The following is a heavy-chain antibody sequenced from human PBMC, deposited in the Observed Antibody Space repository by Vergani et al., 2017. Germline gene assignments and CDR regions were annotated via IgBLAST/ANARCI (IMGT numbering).Heavy chain of an antibody. J-gene: IGHJ4*02. D-gene: IGHD2-2*01. V-gene: IGHV3-9*01. Sequence: EVQLVESGGGLVQPGRSLRLSCAASGFTFDDYAMHWVRQAPGKGLEWVSGISWNSGSIGYADSVKGRFTISRDNAKNSLYLQMNSLRAEDTALYYCAKDMYPVPATTIFDCWGQGTLVTVSS. CDR3: AKDMYPVPATTIFDC. CDR1: GFTFDDYA. CDR2: ISWNSGSI.